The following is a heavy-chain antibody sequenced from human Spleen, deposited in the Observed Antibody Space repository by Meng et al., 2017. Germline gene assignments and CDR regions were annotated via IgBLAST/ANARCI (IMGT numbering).Heavy chain of an antibody. D-gene: IGHD3-10*01. CDR3: ARGGSGSYKTYYYYGMDV. V-gene: IGHV1-46*01. CDR2: INPSGGST. J-gene: IGHJ6*02. Sequence: VQVVRAGAEVKKPGASVKVSCKASGYTFPDYWLHWVRRAPGQGLEWMGIINPSGGSTSYAQKFQGRVTMTRDTSTSTVYMELSSLRSEDTAVYYCARGGSGSYKTYYYYGMDVWGQGTTVTVSS. CDR1: GYTFPDYW.